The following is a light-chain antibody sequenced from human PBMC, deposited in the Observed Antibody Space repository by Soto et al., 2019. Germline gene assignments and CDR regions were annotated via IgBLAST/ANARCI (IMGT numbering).Light chain of an antibody. CDR2: DES. CDR1: QSIASRY. CDR3: QQRSNWPPT. V-gene: IGKV3-11*01. J-gene: IGKJ5*01. Sequence: DIGLAQSPGSLSLSPGEGANLXCRASQSIASRYLALYQQKPGQAPRLLXYDESNRATGIQARFSGSGSWTDFTLTISSLEPEDFAVYYCQQRSNWPPTFGQGTRLE.